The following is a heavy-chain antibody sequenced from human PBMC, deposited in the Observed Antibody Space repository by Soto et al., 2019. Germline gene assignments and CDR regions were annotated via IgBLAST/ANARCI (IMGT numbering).Heavy chain of an antibody. J-gene: IGHJ4*02. CDR2: ISAYNGNT. CDR1: GYTFTSYG. CDR3: ASGGLDCSGGSCYSGLDY. Sequence: QVQLVQSGAEVKKPGASVKVSCKASGYTFTSYGISWVRQAPGQGLEWMGWISAYNGNTNYAQKLQGRVTMTTDTSTSTGYMELRSLRADDTAVYYCASGGLDCSGGSCYSGLDYGGQGTLVTVSS. D-gene: IGHD2-15*01. V-gene: IGHV1-18*01.